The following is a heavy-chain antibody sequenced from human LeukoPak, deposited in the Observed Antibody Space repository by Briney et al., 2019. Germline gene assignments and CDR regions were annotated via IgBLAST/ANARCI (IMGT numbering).Heavy chain of an antibody. CDR2: IYTSGST. Sequence: SETLSLTCTVSGGSISSYYWSWIRQPAGKGLEWIGRIYTSGSTNYNPSLKSRVTMSVGTSKNQFSLKLNSVTAADTAVYYCARHDFWSGYMANNWFDPWGQGTLVTVSS. J-gene: IGHJ5*02. CDR1: GGSISSYY. CDR3: ARHDFWSGYMANNWFDP. D-gene: IGHD3-3*01. V-gene: IGHV4-4*07.